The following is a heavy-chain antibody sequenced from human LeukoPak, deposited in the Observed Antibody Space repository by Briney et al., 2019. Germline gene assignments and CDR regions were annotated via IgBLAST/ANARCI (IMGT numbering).Heavy chain of an antibody. J-gene: IGHJ4*02. V-gene: IGHV3-48*01. CDR2: ISSETI. Sequence: GGSLRLSCAASGFTFSSYSMNWVRQAPGKGLEWISHISSETIAYTDSVKGRFTISRDIGKNSLYLQMNSLRAEDTAVYYCARDFGYSFDYWGQGTLVTVSS. D-gene: IGHD1-26*01. CDR1: GFTFSSYS. CDR3: ARDFGYSFDY.